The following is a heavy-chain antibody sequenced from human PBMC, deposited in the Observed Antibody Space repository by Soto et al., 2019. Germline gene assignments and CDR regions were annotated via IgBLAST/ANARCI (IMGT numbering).Heavy chain of an antibody. CDR1: GGSISSGGYY. CDR3: ARDPGFLYFVSLLSKNPTGLDAFDI. J-gene: IGHJ3*02. CDR2: IYYSGST. Sequence: SETLSLTCTVSGGSISSGGYYWSWIRQHPGKGLEWIGYIYYSGSTYYNPSLKSRVTISVDTSKNQFSLKLSSVTAADTAVYYCARDPGFLYFVSLLSKNPTGLDAFDIWGQGTMVTVSS. V-gene: IGHV4-31*03. D-gene: IGHD3-9*01.